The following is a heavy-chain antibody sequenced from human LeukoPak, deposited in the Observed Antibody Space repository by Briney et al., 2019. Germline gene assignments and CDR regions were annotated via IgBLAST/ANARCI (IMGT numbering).Heavy chain of an antibody. CDR2: INPSGGST. CDR3: ARGGYSYGLYYYYGMDV. CDR1: GYTFTSYA. J-gene: IGHJ6*02. V-gene: IGHV1-46*01. D-gene: IGHD5-18*01. Sequence: ASVKVSCKASGYTFTSYAMHWVRQAPGQGLEWMGIINPSGGSTSYAQKFQGRVTMTRDTSTSTVYMELSSLRSEDTAVYYCARGGYSYGLYYYYGMDVWGQGTTVTVSS.